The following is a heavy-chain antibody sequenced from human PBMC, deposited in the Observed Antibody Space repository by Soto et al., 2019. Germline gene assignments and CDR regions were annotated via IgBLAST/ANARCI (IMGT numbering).Heavy chain of an antibody. Sequence: SETLSLTCAVYGGSFSGYYWSWIRQPPGKGLEWIGEINHSGSTNYNPSPKSRVTISVDTSKNQFSLKLSSVTAADTAVYYCARAYSLWSTFGYYFDYWGQGTLVTVSS. J-gene: IGHJ4*02. CDR1: GGSFSGYY. D-gene: IGHD3-10*01. CDR3: ARAYSLWSTFGYYFDY. V-gene: IGHV4-34*01. CDR2: INHSGST.